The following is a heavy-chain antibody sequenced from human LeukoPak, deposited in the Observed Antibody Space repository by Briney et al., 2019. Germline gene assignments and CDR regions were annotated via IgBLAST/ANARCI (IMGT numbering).Heavy chain of an antibody. CDR3: AREPVYDYVWGSYRDY. CDR1: GVTVSSNY. D-gene: IGHD3-16*02. V-gene: IGHV3-53*01. J-gene: IGHJ4*02. Sequence: GGSLRLSCAASGVTVSSNYMSWVRQAPGKGLEWVSVIYSGGSTYYADSVKGRFTISRDNSKNTLYLQMNSLRAEDTAVYYCAREPVYDYVWGSYRDYWGQGTLVTVSS. CDR2: IYSGGST.